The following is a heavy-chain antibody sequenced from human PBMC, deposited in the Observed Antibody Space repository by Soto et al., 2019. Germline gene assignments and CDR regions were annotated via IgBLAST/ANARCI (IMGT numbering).Heavy chain of an antibody. J-gene: IGHJ5*02. CDR3: ASPKIAFYNWFDP. D-gene: IGHD3-3*02. CDR2: IYYSGST. V-gene: IGHV4-30-4*01. Sequence: PSETLSLTCTVSGGSISSGDYYWSWIRHPPGKGLEWIGYIYYSGSTYYNPSLKSRVTISVDTSKNQFSLKLSSVTAADTAVYYCASPKIAFYNWFDPWGQGTLVTVYS. CDR1: GGSISSGDYY.